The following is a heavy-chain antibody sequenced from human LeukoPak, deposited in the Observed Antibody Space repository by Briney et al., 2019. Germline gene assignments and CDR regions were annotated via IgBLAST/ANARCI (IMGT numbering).Heavy chain of an antibody. CDR2: IYSGGNS. D-gene: IGHD1-26*01. Sequence: GGSLRLSCAASGFTVSSNYMSWVRQAPEKGLEWVSVIYSGGNSYYADSVKGRFTISRDNSKNTLYLQMNSLRAEDTALYYCARESTVGAPDFWGQGTLVTVSS. CDR1: GFTVSSNY. J-gene: IGHJ4*02. CDR3: ARESTVGAPDF. V-gene: IGHV3-66*01.